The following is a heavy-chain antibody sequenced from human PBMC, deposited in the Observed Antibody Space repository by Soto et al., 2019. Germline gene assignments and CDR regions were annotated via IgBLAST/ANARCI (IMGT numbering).Heavy chain of an antibody. D-gene: IGHD3-22*01. J-gene: IGHJ4*02. Sequence: QLQLQESGPGLVKPSETLSLTCTVSGGSISSSSYYWGWIRQPPGKGLEWIGSIYYSGSTYYNPSLKSRVTISVDTSQNQFSLKLSSVTAADTAVYYCARHDSSGYYLAYFDYWGQGTLVTVSS. V-gene: IGHV4-39*01. CDR1: GGSISSSSYY. CDR3: ARHDSSGYYLAYFDY. CDR2: IYYSGST.